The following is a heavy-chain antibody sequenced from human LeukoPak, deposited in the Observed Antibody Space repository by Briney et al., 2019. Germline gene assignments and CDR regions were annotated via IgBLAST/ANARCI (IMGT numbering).Heavy chain of an antibody. V-gene: IGHV4-34*01. CDR2: IYYSGST. CDR1: GGSFSGYY. J-gene: IGHJ4*02. CDR3: ARVAVPGYYYDSSGYNYYFDY. Sequence: SETLSLTCAVYGGSFSGYYWSWIRQPPGKGLEWIGSIYYSGSTYYNPSLKSRVTISVDTSKNQFSLTLSSVTAADTAVYYCARVAVPGYYYDSSGYNYYFDYWGQGTLVTVSS. D-gene: IGHD3-22*01.